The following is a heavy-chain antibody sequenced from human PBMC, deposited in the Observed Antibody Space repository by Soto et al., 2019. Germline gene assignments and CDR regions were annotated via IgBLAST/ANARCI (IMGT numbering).Heavy chain of an antibody. V-gene: IGHV1-69*12. CDR2: IIPIFGTA. CDR3: ALHYGSWSNYYYYGMAV. D-gene: IGHD3-10*01. J-gene: IGHJ6*02. CDR1: GGTFSSYA. Sequence: QVQLVQSGAEVKKPGSSVKVSCKASGGTFSSYAISWVRQAPGQGLEWMGGIIPIFGTANYAQKFQGRVTITADESTSTGYMELSSLRAEDTAVYSCALHYGSWSNYYYYGMAVGGQGTTVTVSS.